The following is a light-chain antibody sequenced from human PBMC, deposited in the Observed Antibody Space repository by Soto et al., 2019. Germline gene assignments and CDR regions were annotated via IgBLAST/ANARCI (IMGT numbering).Light chain of an antibody. Sequence: EIVLTHSPATLSLSPWEIATLSCRASQSVSSYLAWYQQKPGQAPRLLIYDASNRATGIPARFSGSGSGTDFTLTISSLQPEDVATYYCQNHNNAPWTFGQGTKVDIK. CDR2: DAS. J-gene: IGKJ1*01. CDR1: QSVSSY. CDR3: QNHNNAPWT. V-gene: IGKV3-11*01.